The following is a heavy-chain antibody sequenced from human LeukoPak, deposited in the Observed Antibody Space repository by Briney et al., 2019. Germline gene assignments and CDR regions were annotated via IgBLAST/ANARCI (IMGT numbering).Heavy chain of an antibody. Sequence: SETLSLTCTVSGGSISSDGYYWSWIRQPPGKGLEWIGHIYYSGSTYYNPSLKSRVTISVDTSKNQFSLKLSSVTAADTAVYYCARQRSSSWYLGGPDSAQYFDYWGQGTLVTVSS. CDR2: IYYSGST. D-gene: IGHD6-13*01. CDR1: GGSISSDGYY. CDR3: ARQRSSSWYLGGPDSAQYFDY. V-gene: IGHV4-30-2*03. J-gene: IGHJ4*02.